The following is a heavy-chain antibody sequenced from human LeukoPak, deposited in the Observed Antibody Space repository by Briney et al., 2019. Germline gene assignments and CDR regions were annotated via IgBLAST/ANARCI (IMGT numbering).Heavy chain of an antibody. CDR1: GFTVSSNY. V-gene: IGHV3-48*02. J-gene: IGHJ5*02. CDR3: ARAKLGTFDP. Sequence: PGGSLRLSCAASGFTVSSNYMSWVRQAPGKGLEWVSYISSSSSTIYYADSVKGRFTISRDNAKNSLYLQMNSLRDEDTAVYYCARAKLGTFDPWGQGTLVTVSS. CDR2: ISSSSSTI.